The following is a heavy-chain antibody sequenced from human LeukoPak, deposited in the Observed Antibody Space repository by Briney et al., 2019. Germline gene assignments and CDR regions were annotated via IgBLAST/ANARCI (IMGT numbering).Heavy chain of an antibody. Sequence: GGSLRLSCAASGFTFSTYWMHWVRQAPGKGRVWVSRINSDGTGTLYADSVKGRFTISRDNAKNTVYLQMNSLRAEDTAVYYCAKDARRTSGWYFFDYWGQGSLVTVSS. V-gene: IGHV3-74*01. CDR2: INSDGTGT. J-gene: IGHJ4*02. CDR1: GFTFSTYW. CDR3: AKDARRTSGWYFFDY. D-gene: IGHD6-19*01.